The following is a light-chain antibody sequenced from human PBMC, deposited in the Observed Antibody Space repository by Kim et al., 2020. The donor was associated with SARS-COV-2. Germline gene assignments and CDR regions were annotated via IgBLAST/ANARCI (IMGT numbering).Light chain of an antibody. J-gene: IGKJ4*01. CDR1: QSLSNNY. Sequence: EIVLTQSPGTLSLSPGERATLSCRASQSLSNNYLAWYQQRPGQAPSLLIYGVSSRATGIPDRFSGSGSGTDFTLTISRLEPEDSAVYYCQQYGTSSALSFGGGTKVEIK. CDR2: GVS. CDR3: QQYGTSSALS. V-gene: IGKV3-20*01.